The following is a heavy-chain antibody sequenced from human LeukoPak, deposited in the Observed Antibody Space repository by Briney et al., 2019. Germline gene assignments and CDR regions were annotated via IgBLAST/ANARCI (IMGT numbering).Heavy chain of an antibody. CDR3: VRGGGNTATYYYFDY. V-gene: IGHV1-46*01. CDR1: GYTFTSYY. D-gene: IGHD5-18*01. J-gene: IGHJ4*02. Sequence: ASVKVCCTASGYTFTSYYFHWVRQAPGQGLEWMGRLNPGGGSTNYAQKFQGRVTMTRDTSTSTVYMELSSLRSEDTAVYYCVRGGGNTATYYYFDYWGQGTLVTVSS. CDR2: LNPGGGST.